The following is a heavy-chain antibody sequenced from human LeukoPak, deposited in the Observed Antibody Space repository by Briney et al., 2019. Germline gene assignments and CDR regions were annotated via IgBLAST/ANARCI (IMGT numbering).Heavy chain of an antibody. J-gene: IGHJ5*02. Sequence: PSETLSLTCTVSGGSISSYYWSWIRQPPGKGLEWIGYIYYSGSTNYNPSLKSRVTISVDTSKNQFSLKLSSVTAADTAVCYCARETSGFDPWGQGTLVTVSS. V-gene: IGHV4-59*01. CDR2: IYYSGST. CDR1: GGSISSYY. CDR3: ARETSGFDP. D-gene: IGHD1-7*01.